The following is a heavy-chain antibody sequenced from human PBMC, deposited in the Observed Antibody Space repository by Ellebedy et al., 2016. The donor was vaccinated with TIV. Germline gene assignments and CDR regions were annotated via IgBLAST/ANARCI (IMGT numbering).Heavy chain of an antibody. CDR1: GVSISRYY. V-gene: IGHV4-4*07. D-gene: IGHD3-16*01. CDR2: ITTSGHT. CDR3: SRDRFGAYYFDS. Sequence: SETLSLTCSVSGVSISRYYWNWIRQSAGKGLEWIGRITTSGHTDYNPSPRSRVSISVDTPKNQFSLKVISVTAADTAVYYSSRDRFGAYYFDSWGQGTQVTVSS. J-gene: IGHJ4*02.